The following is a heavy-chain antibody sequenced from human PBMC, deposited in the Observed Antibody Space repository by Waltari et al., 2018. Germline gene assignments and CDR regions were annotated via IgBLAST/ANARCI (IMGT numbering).Heavy chain of an antibody. CDR3: ARRMVGMTTVPKDPRDYYYYYMDV. D-gene: IGHD4-17*01. V-gene: IGHV1-69*01. J-gene: IGHJ6*03. CDR1: GGTFSSYA. Sequence: QVQLVQTGAEVKKPGSSVKDSCTASGGTFSSYAISWVPKAPGQGLEWMGGIIPIFGTANYAQKFQGRVTITADESTSTAYMELSSLRSEDTAVYYCARRMVGMTTVPKDPRDYYYYYMDVWGKGTTVTVSS. CDR2: IIPIFGTA.